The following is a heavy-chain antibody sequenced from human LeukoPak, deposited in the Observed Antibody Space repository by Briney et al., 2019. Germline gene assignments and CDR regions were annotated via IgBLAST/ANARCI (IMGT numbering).Heavy chain of an antibody. V-gene: IGHV4-39*07. D-gene: IGHD6-13*01. CDR3: ARGSVGIIAAAGSVWFDL. CDR1: GGSISSSSYY. J-gene: IGHJ5*02. Sequence: SETLSLTCNVSGGSISSSSYYWGWIRQPPGKGLEWIGSIYYSGSTYYNPSLKSRVTISVDTSKNQFSLKLSSVTAADTAVYYCARGSVGIIAAAGSVWFDLWGQGTLVTVSS. CDR2: IYYSGST.